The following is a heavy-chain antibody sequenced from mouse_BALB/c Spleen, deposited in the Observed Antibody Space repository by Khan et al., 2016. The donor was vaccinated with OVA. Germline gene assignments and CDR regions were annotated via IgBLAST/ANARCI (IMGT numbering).Heavy chain of an antibody. Sequence: EVQPQESGPGLVKPSQSLSLTCTVAGYSIPSDYAWNWIRQFPGNKLEWMGYITYSGSTAYNPSLKSRISITRDTSKNQFFLQLNSVTPEDTATYYCAGDNYFAYWGQGTLVTVSA. CDR1: GYSIPSDYA. V-gene: IGHV3-2*02. J-gene: IGHJ3*01. CDR3: AGDNYFAY. D-gene: IGHD1-3*01. CDR2: ITYSGST.